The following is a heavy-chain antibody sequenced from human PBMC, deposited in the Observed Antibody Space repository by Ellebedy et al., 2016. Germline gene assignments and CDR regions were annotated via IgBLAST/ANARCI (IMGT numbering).Heavy chain of an antibody. CDR1: GYTFTALS. CDR3: ATSVGATEELLDY. CDR2: FDHEDDET. J-gene: IGHJ4*02. D-gene: IGHD1-26*01. Sequence: ASVKVSCKVSGYTFTALSMHWVRQAPEKGLEWMGGFDHEDDETIYAQKFQGRVTMTEDTSTDTAYMELSSLRSEDTAVYYCATSVGATEELLDYWGQGTLVIVSS. V-gene: IGHV1-24*01.